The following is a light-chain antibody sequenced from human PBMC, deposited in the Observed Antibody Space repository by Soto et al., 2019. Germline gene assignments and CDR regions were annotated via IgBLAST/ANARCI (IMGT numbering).Light chain of an antibody. CDR2: DAS. Sequence: DIQRTQSPATLSASAVDRVTITFGASQSISSWLAWYQQKPGQAPKLLIYDASSLESGVPSRFSGSGSGTEFTLTISSLQPDDFATYYCQQYETFSGTFGPGTKVDIK. V-gene: IGKV1-5*01. CDR3: QQYETFSGT. J-gene: IGKJ1*01. CDR1: QSISSW.